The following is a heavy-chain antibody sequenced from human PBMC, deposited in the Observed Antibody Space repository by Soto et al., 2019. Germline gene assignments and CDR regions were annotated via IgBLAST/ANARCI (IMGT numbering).Heavy chain of an antibody. V-gene: IGHV4-4*02. CDR2: IYHSGST. Sequence: QVQLQESGPGLVKPSGTLSLTCAVSGGSIRSSNWWTWVRQPLGKGLEWIGEIYHSGSTNYIPSVRGRVTISVDTSKNQFSLKLTSVTAADTAVYYCASLFGNWGQGTLVTVSS. CDR1: GGSIRSSNW. CDR3: ASLFGN. J-gene: IGHJ4*02.